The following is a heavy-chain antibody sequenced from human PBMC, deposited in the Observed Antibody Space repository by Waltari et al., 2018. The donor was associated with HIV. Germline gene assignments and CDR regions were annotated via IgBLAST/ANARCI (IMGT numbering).Heavy chain of an antibody. J-gene: IGHJ4*02. CDR1: GFTFIGYY. D-gene: IGHD5-18*01. CDR3: ARVSRIQLWTAFDY. V-gene: IGHV1-2*02. Sequence: QVQLVQSGAEVKKPGASVKVSCKASGFTFIGYYIHWLRQAPGQGLEWMGWINTDSGGTNYAQKFQGRVTMTRDTSISTFYMDLTRLSPDDTASYYCARVSRIQLWTAFDYWGQGTQVTVSS. CDR2: INTDSGGT.